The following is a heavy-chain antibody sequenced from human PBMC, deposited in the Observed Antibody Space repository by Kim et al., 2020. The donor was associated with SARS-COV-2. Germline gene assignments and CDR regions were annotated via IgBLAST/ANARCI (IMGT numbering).Heavy chain of an antibody. V-gene: IGHV3-30*04. CDR3: AVGVIESLIGIDS. CDR1: GFTFRTYT. J-gene: IGHJ4*02. CDR2: ISPDGSIQ. D-gene: IGHD3-16*01. Sequence: GGSLRLSCAASGFTFRTYTLHWARQAPGKGLEWVAVISPDGSIQQFADSVKGRFTISRDNSKNTLYLQMNSVTPDDTGVYYCAVGVIESLIGIDSWGPGTLVTVSS.